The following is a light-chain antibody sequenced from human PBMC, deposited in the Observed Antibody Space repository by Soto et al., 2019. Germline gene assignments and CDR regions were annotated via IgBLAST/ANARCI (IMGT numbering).Light chain of an antibody. CDR2: AAS. CDR3: QKYDSAPWT. Sequence: DIQMTQSPSSLSASVRDRVTITCRASRGVSSYLAWYQQKPWKVPKLLIYAASTLQSGVPSRFSGSGSGTDFTLTISILQPEDVATYYCQKYDSAPWTFGQGTKVEIK. V-gene: IGKV1-27*01. CDR1: RGVSSY. J-gene: IGKJ1*01.